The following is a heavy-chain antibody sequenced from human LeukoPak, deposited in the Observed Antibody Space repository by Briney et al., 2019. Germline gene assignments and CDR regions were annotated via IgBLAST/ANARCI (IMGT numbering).Heavy chain of an antibody. CDR3: TTIAAAGRRLDDY. J-gene: IGHJ4*02. CDR2: IRSKANSYAT. V-gene: IGHV3-73*01. Sequence: PGGSLRLSCAASGFTFSGSAMHWVRQASGKGLEWVGRIRSKANSYATAYAASVKGRFTISRDDSKNTAYLQMNSLKTEDTAVYYCTTIAAAGRRLDDYWGQGTLVTVSS. D-gene: IGHD6-13*01. CDR1: GFTFSGSA.